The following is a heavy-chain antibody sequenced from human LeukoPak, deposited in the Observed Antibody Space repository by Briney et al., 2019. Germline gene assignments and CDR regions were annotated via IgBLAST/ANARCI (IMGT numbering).Heavy chain of an antibody. CDR1: GGSISSYY. Sequence: PSETLSLTCTVSGGSISSYYWSWIRKPPGKGLEWIEYIYYSGSTNYNPSLRSRVTISVDTSKNQFSLKLTSVTAADTAVYYCARRGSSWDYFDYWGQGALVTVSS. D-gene: IGHD6-6*01. J-gene: IGHJ4*02. CDR2: IYYSGST. CDR3: ARRGSSWDYFDY. V-gene: IGHV4-59*01.